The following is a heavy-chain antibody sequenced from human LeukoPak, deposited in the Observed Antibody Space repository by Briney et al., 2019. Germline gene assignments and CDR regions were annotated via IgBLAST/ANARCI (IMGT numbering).Heavy chain of an antibody. CDR3: ATNIDEGWFDP. J-gene: IGHJ5*02. Sequence: ASVKVSCKASGGTFSSYAISWVRQAPGQGLEWMGRIIPILGIANYAQKFQGRVTITADKSTSTAYMELSSLRSEDTAVYYCATNIDEGWFDPWGQGTLATVSS. D-gene: IGHD5-12*01. CDR2: IIPILGIA. CDR1: GGTFSSYA. V-gene: IGHV1-69*04.